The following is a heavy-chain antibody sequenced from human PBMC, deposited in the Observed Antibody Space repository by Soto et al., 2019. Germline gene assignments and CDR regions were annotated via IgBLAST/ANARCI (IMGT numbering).Heavy chain of an antibody. D-gene: IGHD2-21*02. Sequence: SVKVSSKASGGTFSTCAISWVRQAPGQGLEWMGGIIPFFDTTNYAQKFLGRVTITADESTTTAYMELSSLRSEDTAVYYCARSHCGGDCYAQFDYWGQGTLVTVPQ. CDR3: ARSHCGGDCYAQFDY. CDR1: GGTFSTCA. CDR2: IIPFFDTT. J-gene: IGHJ4*02. V-gene: IGHV1-69*13.